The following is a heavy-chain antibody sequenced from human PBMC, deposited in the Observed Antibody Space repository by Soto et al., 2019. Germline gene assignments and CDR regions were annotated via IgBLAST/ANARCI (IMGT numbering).Heavy chain of an antibody. Sequence: QVQLVQSGAEVKKPGASVKVSCKASGYTFTSYGISWVRQAPGQGLEWMGWISAHNGNTNYAQKLQGRVTMTTDTSTSTAYMELRSPRSDDTAVYYCARDSYGDYGGNWFDPWGQGTLVTVSS. CDR3: ARDSYGDYGGNWFDP. CDR1: GYTFTSYG. J-gene: IGHJ5*02. V-gene: IGHV1-18*01. D-gene: IGHD4-17*01. CDR2: ISAHNGNT.